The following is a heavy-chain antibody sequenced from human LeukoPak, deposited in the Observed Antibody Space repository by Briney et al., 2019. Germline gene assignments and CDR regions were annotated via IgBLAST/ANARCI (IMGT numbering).Heavy chain of an antibody. CDR3: AKKLGRTNYGLSNY. J-gene: IGHJ4*02. CDR1: GFTFSSYA. V-gene: IGHV3-23*01. D-gene: IGHD1-7*01. CDR2: ISGSGGST. Sequence: GGSLRLSCAASGFTFSSYAMSWVRHAPGKGLDWVSAISGSGGSTYYADSVKGRFTISRDNSKNTLYLQMNTLRAEDTAVYYCAKKLGRTNYGLSNYWGQGTLVTVSS.